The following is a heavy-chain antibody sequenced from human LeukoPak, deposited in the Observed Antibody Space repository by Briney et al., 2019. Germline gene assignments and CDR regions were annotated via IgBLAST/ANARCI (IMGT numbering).Heavy chain of an antibody. CDR2: INSDGSST. D-gene: IGHD3-3*01. CDR3: AREVPGYYDFWSGYYNYYYGMDV. CDR1: GFTFSSYW. V-gene: IGHV3-74*01. J-gene: IGHJ6*02. Sequence: PGGSLGLSCAASGFTFSSYWMHWVRQAPGKGLVWVSRINSDGSSTSYADSVKGRFTISRDNAKNTLYLQMNSLRAEDTAVYYCAREVPGYYDFWSGYYNYYYGMDVWGQGTTVTVSS.